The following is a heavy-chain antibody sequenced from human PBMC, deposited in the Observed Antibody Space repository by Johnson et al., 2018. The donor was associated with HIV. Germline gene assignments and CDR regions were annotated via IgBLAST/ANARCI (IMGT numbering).Heavy chain of an antibody. J-gene: IGHJ3*02. CDR3: ARDTYCSGGSCYSNAFDI. Sequence: VQLVESGGGVVQPGRSLRLSCAASGFAFSNFGMHWVRQAPGKGLEWVANIKQDGSEKYYVDPVKGRFTISRDNAKNSLYLQMNSLRAEDTAVYYCARDTYCSGGSCYSNAFDIWGQGTMVTVSS. CDR2: IKQDGSEK. CDR1: GFAFSNFG. V-gene: IGHV3-7*01. D-gene: IGHD2-15*01.